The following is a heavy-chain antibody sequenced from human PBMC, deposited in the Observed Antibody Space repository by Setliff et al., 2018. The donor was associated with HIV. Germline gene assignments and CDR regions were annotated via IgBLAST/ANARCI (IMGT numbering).Heavy chain of an antibody. V-gene: IGHV3-9*03. CDR3: AKATFFYGSGAGSAFDI. Sequence: PGGSLRLSCAASGFTFDDYAMHWVRQAPGEGLEWVSGISWNSGSIGYTDSVKGRFTISRDNAKDSLYLQMNNLRAEDMALDYCAKATFFYGSGAGSAFDIWGQGTMVTVSS. D-gene: IGHD3-10*01. CDR2: ISWNSGSI. J-gene: IGHJ3*02. CDR1: GFTFDDYA.